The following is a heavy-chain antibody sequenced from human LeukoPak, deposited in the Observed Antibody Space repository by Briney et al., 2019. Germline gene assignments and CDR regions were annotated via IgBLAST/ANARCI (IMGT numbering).Heavy chain of an antibody. CDR1: GGTFSSYA. Sequence: SVKVSCKASGGTFSSYAISWVRQAPGQGLEWMGGIIPIFGTANYAQKFQGRVTITTDESTSTAYMELSSLRSEDTAVYYCARVSSEQLVSMPPDYWGQGTLVTVSS. CDR3: ARVSSEQLVSMPPDY. V-gene: IGHV1-69*05. D-gene: IGHD6-6*01. CDR2: IIPIFGTA. J-gene: IGHJ4*02.